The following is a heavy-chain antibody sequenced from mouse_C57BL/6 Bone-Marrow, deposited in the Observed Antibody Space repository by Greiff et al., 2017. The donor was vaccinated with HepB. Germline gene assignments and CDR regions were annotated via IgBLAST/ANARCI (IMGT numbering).Heavy chain of an antibody. CDR2: INYDGSST. J-gene: IGHJ2*01. CDR1: GFTFSDYY. Sequence: EVQVVESEGGLVQPGSSMKLPCTASGFTFSDYYMAWVRQVPEKGQEWVANINYDGSSTYYLDSLKSRFIISRDNAKNMLYLQMSSLKSEDTATYYCARDLYYLDYWGQGTTLTVSS. CDR3: ARDLYYLDY. V-gene: IGHV5-16*01.